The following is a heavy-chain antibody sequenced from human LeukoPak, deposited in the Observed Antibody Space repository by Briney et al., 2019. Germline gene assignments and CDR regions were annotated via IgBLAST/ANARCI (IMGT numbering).Heavy chain of an antibody. J-gene: IGHJ3*02. D-gene: IGHD1-26*01. CDR1: GFTFSSYA. Sequence: PGGSLRLSCAASGFTFSSYAMSWVRQAPGEGLEWVSAISGSGGSTYYADSVKGRFTISRDNSKNTLYLQMNSLRAEDTAVYYCAKALEWEQLADAFDIWGQGTMVTVSS. CDR2: ISGSGGST. CDR3: AKALEWEQLADAFDI. V-gene: IGHV3-23*01.